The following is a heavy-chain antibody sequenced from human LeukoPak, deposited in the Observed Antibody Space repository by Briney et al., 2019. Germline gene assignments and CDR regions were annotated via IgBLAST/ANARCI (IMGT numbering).Heavy chain of an antibody. CDR3: AATPATSRVYYYYGMDV. D-gene: IGHD1-26*01. Sequence: SETLSLTCTVSGGSISSYYWSWIRQPLGKGLEWIGYIYYSGSTNYNPSLKSRVTISVDTSKNQFSLKLSSVTAADTAVYYCAATPATSRVYYYYGMDVWGQGTTVTVSS. V-gene: IGHV4-59*01. CDR1: GGSISSYY. J-gene: IGHJ6*02. CDR2: IYYSGST.